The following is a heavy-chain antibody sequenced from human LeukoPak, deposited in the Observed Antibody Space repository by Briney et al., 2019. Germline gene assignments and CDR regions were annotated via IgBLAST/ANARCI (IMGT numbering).Heavy chain of an antibody. V-gene: IGHV6-1*01. J-gene: IGHJ6*03. CDR3: AKGQWLVAGWASASYYYYYMDV. CDR1: GDSVSSNSAA. D-gene: IGHD6-19*01. Sequence: SQTLSLTCAISGDSVSSNSAAWNWIGQSPSRGLEWLGRTYYRSKWYNDYAVSVKSRITINPDTSKNQFSLQLNSVTPEDTAVYYCAKGQWLVAGWASASYYYYYMDVWGKGTTVTVSS. CDR2: TYYRSKWYN.